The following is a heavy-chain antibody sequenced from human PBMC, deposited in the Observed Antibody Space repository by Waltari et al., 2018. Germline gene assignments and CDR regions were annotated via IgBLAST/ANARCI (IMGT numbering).Heavy chain of an antibody. CDR3: AREMATMARGMDV. CDR1: GGSISGYY. Sequence: QVQLQESGPGLVKPSETLSLTCSVSGGSISGYYWSWIRQPAGKGLEWIGRVYTSGSTNYSPSLKSRVTMSVDTSKNQFSLNLSSVTAADTAMYYCAREMATMARGMDVWGQGTTVTVSS. D-gene: IGHD3-10*01. V-gene: IGHV4-4*07. CDR2: VYTSGST. J-gene: IGHJ6*02.